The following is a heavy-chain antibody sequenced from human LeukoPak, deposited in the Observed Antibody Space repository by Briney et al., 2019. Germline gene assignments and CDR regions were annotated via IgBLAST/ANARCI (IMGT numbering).Heavy chain of an antibody. J-gene: IGHJ4*02. V-gene: IGHV4-39*01. CDR3: ARVKPYDIRYYFDY. Sequence: SETLSLTCTVSGGSLSSSRYYWGWIRQPPGKGLEWIGSIYYSGSTYYNPSLKSRVTISVDTSKNQFSLKLSSVTAADTAVYYCARVKPYDIRYYFDYWGQGTLVTVSS. CDR1: GGSLSSSRYY. D-gene: IGHD3-22*01. CDR2: IYYSGST.